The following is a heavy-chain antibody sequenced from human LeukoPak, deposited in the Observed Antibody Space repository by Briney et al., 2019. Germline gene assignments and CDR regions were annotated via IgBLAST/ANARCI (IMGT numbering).Heavy chain of an antibody. CDR2: IRYDGSNK. D-gene: IGHD3-22*01. Sequence: GGSLRLSCAASGFTFSSYGMHWVRQAPGKGLEWVAFIRYDGSNKYYADSVKGRFTISRDNSRNTLYLQMNSLRAEDTAVYYCAKPSLYYYDTSGYYRYWYFDLWGRGTLVTVSS. CDR1: GFTFSSYG. V-gene: IGHV3-30*02. CDR3: AKPSLYYYDTSGYYRYWYFDL. J-gene: IGHJ2*01.